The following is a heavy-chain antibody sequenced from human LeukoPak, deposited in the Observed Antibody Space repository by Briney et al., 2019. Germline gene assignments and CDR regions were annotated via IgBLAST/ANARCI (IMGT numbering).Heavy chain of an antibody. D-gene: IGHD6-19*01. J-gene: IGHJ5*02. CDR3: ARDPGRIAVANNWFDP. CDR1: GGTFSSYA. V-gene: IGHV1-69*13. Sequence: GASVKVSCKASGGTFSSYAISWVRQAPGQGLEWMAGIISIVGTTNYAEKFQGRFTITADESTSTAYMELSSLRSEDTAVYYCARDPGRIAVANNWFDPWGQGTLVTVSS. CDR2: IISIVGTT.